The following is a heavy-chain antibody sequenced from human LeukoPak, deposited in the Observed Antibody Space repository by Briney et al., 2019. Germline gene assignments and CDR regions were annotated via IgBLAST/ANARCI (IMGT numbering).Heavy chain of an antibody. CDR3: AKLAGYSGGDCQHDI. D-gene: IGHD2-21*02. J-gene: IGHJ4*02. CDR1: WFTLTHFV. CDR2: ISYDGSNK. Sequence: GGSLRLSCAASWFTLTHFVIRRGAQAPRKGLEWVAVISYDGSNKYYADSVKGRFSISRENSKNTLNLHMKNLRAEDTAVYYCAKLAGYSGGDCQHDIWGQGTLVTVSS. V-gene: IGHV3-30-3*02.